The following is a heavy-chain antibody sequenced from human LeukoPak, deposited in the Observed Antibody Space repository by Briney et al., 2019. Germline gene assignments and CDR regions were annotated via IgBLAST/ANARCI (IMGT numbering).Heavy chain of an antibody. D-gene: IGHD1-26*01. V-gene: IGHV3-23*01. Sequence: AVGSLRLSCAASGFTFDDYAMSWVRQAPGKGLEWVSAISGSGGSTYYADSVKGRFTISRDNSKNTLYLQMNSLRAEDTAVYYCGKERGGGVGATGDAFDIWGQGTMVTVSS. CDR3: GKERGGGVGATGDAFDI. CDR2: ISGSGGST. J-gene: IGHJ3*02. CDR1: GFTFDDYA.